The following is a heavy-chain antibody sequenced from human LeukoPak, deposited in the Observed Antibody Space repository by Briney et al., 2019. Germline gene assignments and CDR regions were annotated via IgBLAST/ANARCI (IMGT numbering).Heavy chain of an antibody. D-gene: IGHD3-10*01. Sequence: GGSLRLSCAASGFTFSSYGMHWVRQAPGKGLEWVAVIWYDGSNKYYADSVKGRSTISRDNSKNALYLQMNSLRAEDTAVYYCAKGSPPGPGAFDIWGQGTMVTVSS. V-gene: IGHV3-30*02. CDR3: AKGSPPGPGAFDI. J-gene: IGHJ3*02. CDR1: GFTFSSYG. CDR2: IWYDGSNK.